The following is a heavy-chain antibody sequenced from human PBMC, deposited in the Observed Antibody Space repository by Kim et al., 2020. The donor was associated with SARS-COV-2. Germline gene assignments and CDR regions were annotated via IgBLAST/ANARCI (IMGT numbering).Heavy chain of an antibody. J-gene: IGHJ4*02. CDR2: IKQDGSEK. Sequence: GGSLRLSCAASGFTFSSYWMTWVRQGLGKGLEWVGYIKQDGSEKYYMDSVKGRFTISRDNAKNSLYLQMNSLRAEDTAVYYCMGGPGGAYRGQGTLVT. D-gene: IGHD3-16*01. CDR1: GFTFSSYW. CDR3: MGGPGGAY. V-gene: IGHV3-7*01.